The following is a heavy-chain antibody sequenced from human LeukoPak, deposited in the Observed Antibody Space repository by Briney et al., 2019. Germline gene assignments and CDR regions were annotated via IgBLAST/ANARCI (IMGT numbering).Heavy chain of an antibody. V-gene: IGHV1-24*01. CDR2: FDPEAGET. J-gene: IGHJ4*02. Sequence: GASVKVSCKVSGYSLTELSMHWVRQTPGKGLEWMGGFDPEAGETIYAQKFQGRVTMTEDTSTDTAYMELSSLRSEDTAVFYCATWAGAVIVDKNGGVYWGQGTLVTVSS. D-gene: IGHD3-22*01. CDR3: ATWAGAVIVDKNGGVY. CDR1: GYSLTELS.